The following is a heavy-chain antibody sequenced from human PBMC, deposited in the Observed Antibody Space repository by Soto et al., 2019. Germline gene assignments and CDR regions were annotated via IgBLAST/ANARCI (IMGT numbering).Heavy chain of an antibody. V-gene: IGHV3-30*18. CDR3: AKISSIAARGWFDP. CDR1: GFTFSSYG. CDR2: ISYDGSNK. Sequence: QVQLVESGGGVVQPGRSLRLSCAASGFTFSSYGMHWVRQAPGKGLEWVAVISYDGSNKYYADSVKGRFTISRDNSKNTLYLQMNSLGAEDTAVYYCAKISSIAARGWFDPWGQGTLVTVSS. J-gene: IGHJ5*02. D-gene: IGHD6-6*01.